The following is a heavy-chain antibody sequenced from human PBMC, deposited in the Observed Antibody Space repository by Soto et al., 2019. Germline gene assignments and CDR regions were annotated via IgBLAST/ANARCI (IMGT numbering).Heavy chain of an antibody. CDR3: ARGAYSSGNYYYYGMDV. CDR1: GYTFANFA. V-gene: IGHV1-3*01. Sequence: QVQLVQSGAEVKKPGASVKVSCKASGYTFANFAIHWVRQAPGQRLEWMGWINAGNGNTKYSQNVQGRVTITRDTAASTAYMDLSSLRSEDTAIYYCARGAYSSGNYYYYGMDVWGQGTTVTVSS. CDR2: INAGNGNT. J-gene: IGHJ6*02. D-gene: IGHD3-10*01.